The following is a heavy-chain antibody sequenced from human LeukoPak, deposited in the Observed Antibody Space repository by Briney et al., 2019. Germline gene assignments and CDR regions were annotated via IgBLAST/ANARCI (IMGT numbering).Heavy chain of an antibody. CDR2: INHSGST. Sequence: PSETLSLTCAVYGGSFSGYYWSWIRQPPGKGLEWIGEINHSGSTNYNPSLKSRVTISVDTSKNQFSLKLSSVTAADTAVYYCARDGDGYNLYDYWGQGTLVTVSS. D-gene: IGHD5-24*01. CDR1: GGSFSGYY. CDR3: ARDGDGYNLYDY. V-gene: IGHV4-34*01. J-gene: IGHJ4*02.